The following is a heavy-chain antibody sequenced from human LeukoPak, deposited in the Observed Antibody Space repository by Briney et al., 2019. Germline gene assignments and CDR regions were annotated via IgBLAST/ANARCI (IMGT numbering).Heavy chain of an antibody. CDR2: INHSGST. D-gene: IGHD6-13*01. V-gene: IGHV4-34*01. CDR1: GGSFGGYY. J-gene: IGHJ6*04. CDR3: TWSSSRNYYYGMDV. Sequence: SETLSLTCAVYGGSFGGYYWSWIRQPPGKGLEWIGEINHSGSTNYNPSLKSRVTISVDTSKNQFSLKLSSVTAADTAVYYCTWSSSRNYYYGMDVWGKGTTVTVSS.